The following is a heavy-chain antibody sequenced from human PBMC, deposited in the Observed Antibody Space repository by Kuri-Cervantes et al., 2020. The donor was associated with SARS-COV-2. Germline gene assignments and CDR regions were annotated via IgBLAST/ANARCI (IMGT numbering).Heavy chain of an antibody. CDR2: ISSSGSTI. V-gene: IGHV3-48*03. D-gene: IGHD6-25*01. CDR1: GFTFSSYE. Sequence: GESLKISCAASGFTFSSYEMNWVRQAPGKGLEWVSYISSSGSTIYYADSVKGRFTISRDNANSSLYLQMNYLGAGDTALYYCASLGSGKGAIDYWGQGTLVTVSS. CDR3: ASLGSGKGAIDY. J-gene: IGHJ4*02.